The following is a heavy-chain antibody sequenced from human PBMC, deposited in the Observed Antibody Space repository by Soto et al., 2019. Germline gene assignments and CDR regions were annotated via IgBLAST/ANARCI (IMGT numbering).Heavy chain of an antibody. CDR1: GYTFTGYY. CDR2: INPNSGGT. V-gene: IGHV1-2*04. J-gene: IGHJ6*02. D-gene: IGHD2-2*01. CDR3: ARDLTRVVPAAKGLGPYGMDV. Sequence: QVQLVQSGAEVKKPGASVKVSCKASGYTFTGYYMHWVRQAPGQGLEWMGWINPNSGGTNYAQKFQGWVIMTRDTSISTAYMELSRLRSDDTAVYYCARDLTRVVPAAKGLGPYGMDVWGQGTTVTVSS.